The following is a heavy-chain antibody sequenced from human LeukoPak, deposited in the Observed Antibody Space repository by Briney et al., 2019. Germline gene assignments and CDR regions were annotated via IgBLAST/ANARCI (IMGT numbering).Heavy chain of an antibody. V-gene: IGHV3-20*04. CDR3: ARVGCSSTSCPYYYYYYYMDV. D-gene: IGHD2-2*01. CDR1: GFTFDDYG. Sequence: GGSLRLSCAASGFTFDDYGMSWVRQAPGKGLEWVSGINWNGGRTGYADSVKGRFTISRDNAKNSLYLQMNSLRAEDTALYYCARVGCSSTSCPYYYYYYYMDVWGKGTTVTVSS. CDR2: INWNGGRT. J-gene: IGHJ6*03.